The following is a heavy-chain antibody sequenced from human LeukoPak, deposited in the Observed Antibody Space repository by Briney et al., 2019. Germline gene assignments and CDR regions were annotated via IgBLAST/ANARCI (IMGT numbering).Heavy chain of an antibody. CDR3: ARLTDDYFDY. J-gene: IGHJ4*02. CDR2: IYPGDSDT. CDR1: GYSFTSYW. V-gene: IGHV5-51*01. Sequence: GESLKISCKGSGYSFTSYWIGWVRQMPGKGLEWMGIIYPGDSDTTYSPSFQGQVTISADKSISTAYPQWRRLKASDTAMYYCARLTDDYFDYWGQGTLVTVSS.